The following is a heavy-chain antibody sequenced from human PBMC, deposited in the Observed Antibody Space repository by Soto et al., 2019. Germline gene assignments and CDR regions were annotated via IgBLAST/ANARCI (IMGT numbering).Heavy chain of an antibody. CDR1: GGSISSADYY. CDR2: IYYSGGT. Sequence: QVQLQESGPGLVKPSQTLSLTCTVSGGSISSADYYWSWIRQPPGKGLEWIGYIYYSGGTYYNPSLKRRXTXSXDTSKTQFSLKLSSGTAADTAVSYCARVVPPARPDYWGQGTLVTVSS. V-gene: IGHV4-30-4*01. D-gene: IGHD2-2*01. CDR3: ARVVPPARPDY. J-gene: IGHJ4*02.